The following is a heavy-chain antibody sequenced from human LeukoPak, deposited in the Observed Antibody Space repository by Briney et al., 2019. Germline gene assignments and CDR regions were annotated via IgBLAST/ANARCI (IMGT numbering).Heavy chain of an antibody. CDR3: ARDLGYYRADY. CDR1: GFTFSDAW. V-gene: IGHV3-7*04. Sequence: PGGSLRLSCAASGFTFSDAWMTWVRQAPGKGLEWVANIKGDGSDNHYVDSVRGRFTISRDNAKNSLYLQMNSLRAEDTAVYYCARDLGYYRADYWGQGTLVTVSS. CDR2: IKGDGSDN. J-gene: IGHJ4*02. D-gene: IGHD1-26*01.